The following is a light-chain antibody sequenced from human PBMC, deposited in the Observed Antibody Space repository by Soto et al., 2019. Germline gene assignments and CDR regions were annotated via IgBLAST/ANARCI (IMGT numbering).Light chain of an antibody. V-gene: IGKV1-6*01. CDR1: QGIGND. CDR2: AAS. J-gene: IGKJ1*01. CDR3: LQHNNYPWT. Sequence: AIQMTQSPSSLSASVGDRVTITCRASQGIGNDLGWYQRKPGKAPKLLIYAASSLQSGVPSRFRGSGSGTDFILTIGSLQPEDFATYYCLQHNNYPWTFGQGTKVDIK.